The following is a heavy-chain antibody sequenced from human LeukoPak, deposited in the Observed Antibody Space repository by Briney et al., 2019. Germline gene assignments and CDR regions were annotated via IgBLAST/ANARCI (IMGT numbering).Heavy chain of an antibody. CDR3: AKGPRTVRFGDRHKGIFDY. D-gene: IGHD3-10*01. J-gene: IGHJ4*02. CDR2: ISSSSSYI. CDR1: GFTFSSYS. Sequence: GGSLRLSCAASGFTFSSYSMNWVRQAPGKGLEWVSSISSSSSYIYYADSVKGRFTISRDNSKNTLYLQMNSLRAEDTAIYYCAKGPRTVRFGDRHKGIFDYWGQGTLVTVSS. V-gene: IGHV3-21*04.